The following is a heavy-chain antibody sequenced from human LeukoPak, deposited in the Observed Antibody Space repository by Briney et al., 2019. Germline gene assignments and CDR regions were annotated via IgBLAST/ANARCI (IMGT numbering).Heavy chain of an antibody. CDR3: AKVHQLWVLTHIFDY. CDR1: GFTFSSYS. J-gene: IGHJ4*02. CDR2: ISSSSSTI. V-gene: IGHV3-48*01. D-gene: IGHD5-18*01. Sequence: PGGSLRLSCAASGFTFSSYSMNWVRQAPGKGLEWVSYISSSSSTIYYADSVKGRFTISRDNSKNTLYLQMNSLRAEDTAVYYCAKVHQLWVLTHIFDYWGQGTLVTVSS.